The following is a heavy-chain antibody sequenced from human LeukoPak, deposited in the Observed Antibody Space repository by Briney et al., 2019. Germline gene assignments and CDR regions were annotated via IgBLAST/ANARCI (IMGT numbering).Heavy chain of an antibody. J-gene: IGHJ6*03. V-gene: IGHV3-7*01. CDR1: GFTFHNHG. Sequence: PGGSLRLSCEASGFTFHNHGMSWVRQAPGKGLEWVANIKQDGSEKYYVDSVKGRFTISRDNAKNSLYLQMNSLRAEDTAVYYCARASMVTTIGIQLWSRTPYYYYYMDVWGKGTTVTVSS. CDR2: IKQDGSEK. D-gene: IGHD5-18*01. CDR3: ARASMVTTIGIQLWSRTPYYYYYMDV.